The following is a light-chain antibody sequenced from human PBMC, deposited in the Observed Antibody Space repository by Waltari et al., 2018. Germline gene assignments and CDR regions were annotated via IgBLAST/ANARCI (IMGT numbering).Light chain of an antibody. J-gene: IGLJ3*02. Sequence: QSVLTQPPSMSGAPGQRVTISCTGSSSNIGAGHDVHWYQVFPGTAPKLLIYGNNNRPSGVPGRFSGSKSDPSASLAIGGLQAEDEADYYCQSFDIRLSGGVVFGGGTKVTVL. CDR3: QSFDIRLSGGVV. CDR1: SSNIGAGHD. V-gene: IGLV1-40*01. CDR2: GNN.